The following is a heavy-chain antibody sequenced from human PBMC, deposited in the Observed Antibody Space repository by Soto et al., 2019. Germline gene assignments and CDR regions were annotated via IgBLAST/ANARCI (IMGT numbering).Heavy chain of an antibody. CDR1: GFTFSSFA. CDR3: AKGLGMLRGPIDY. V-gene: IGHV3-23*01. Sequence: EVQLLESGGGLVQPGGSLRLSCAASGFTFSSFAMSWVRQAPGKGLEWVSVISGSGGSTYYADSVKGRFTISRDSSKNALYLQMNYLRAEVTAVYYCAKGLGMLRGPIDYWGQGALVTVSS. D-gene: IGHD3-10*01. J-gene: IGHJ4*02. CDR2: ISGSGGST.